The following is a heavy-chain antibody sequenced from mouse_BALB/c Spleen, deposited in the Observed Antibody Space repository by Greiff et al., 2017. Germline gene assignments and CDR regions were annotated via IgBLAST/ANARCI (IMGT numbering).Heavy chain of an antibody. CDR1: GFTFSSYG. CDR2: ISSGGSYT. D-gene: IGHD2-4*01. CDR3: TMITTSRYFDV. Sequence: DVKLVESGGDLVKPGGSLKLSCAASGFTFSSYGMSWVRQTPDKRLEWVATISSGGSYTYYPDSVKGRFTISRDNAKNTLYLQMSSLKSEDTAVYYCTMITTSRYFDVWGAGTTVTVSS. V-gene: IGHV5-6*02. J-gene: IGHJ1*01.